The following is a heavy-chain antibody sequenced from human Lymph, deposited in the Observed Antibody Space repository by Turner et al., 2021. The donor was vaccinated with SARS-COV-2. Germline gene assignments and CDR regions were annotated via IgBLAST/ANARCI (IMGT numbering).Heavy chain of an antibody. D-gene: IGHD1-26*01. CDR2: MNPNSGNT. Sequence: QVQLVQSGAEVKKPGASVQVSCKAPGYTFTSYDINWVRQATGQGLEWLGWMNPNSGNTGYAPKFQGRVTMARNTSISQAYMELSSVRSEDTAVYYCARGRYSGGGMDVWGQGTTVTVSS. J-gene: IGHJ6*02. CDR3: ARGRYSGGGMDV. CDR1: GYTFTSYD. V-gene: IGHV1-8*02.